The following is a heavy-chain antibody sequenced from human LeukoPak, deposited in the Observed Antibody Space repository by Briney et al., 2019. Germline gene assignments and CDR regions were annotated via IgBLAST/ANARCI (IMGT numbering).Heavy chain of an antibody. J-gene: IGHJ6*02. V-gene: IGHV6-1*01. CDR2: TYYRSKWYN. CDR1: GDSVSSNSAA. D-gene: IGHD5-12*01. CDR3: AIDHWLRFGGYYYYGMDV. Sequence: SRTLSLTCAISGDSVSSNSAAWNWIRQSPSRGLEWLGRTYYRSKWYNDYAVSVKSRITINPDTSKNQFSLQLDSVTPEDTAVYYCAIDHWLRFGGYYYYGMDVWGQGTTVTVSS.